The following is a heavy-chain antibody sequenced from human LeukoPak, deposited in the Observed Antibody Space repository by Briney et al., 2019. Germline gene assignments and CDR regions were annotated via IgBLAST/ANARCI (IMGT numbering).Heavy chain of an antibody. J-gene: IGHJ5*02. CDR2: INPNSGGT. Sequence: GASVKVSCKASGYTFTSYYMHWVRQAPGQGLEWMGWINPNSGGTNYAQKFQGRVTMTRDTSISTAYMELSRLRSDDTAVYYCARERGEYSSSWWFDPWGQGTLVTVSS. V-gene: IGHV1-2*02. CDR3: ARERGEYSSSWWFDP. D-gene: IGHD6-6*01. CDR1: GYTFTSYY.